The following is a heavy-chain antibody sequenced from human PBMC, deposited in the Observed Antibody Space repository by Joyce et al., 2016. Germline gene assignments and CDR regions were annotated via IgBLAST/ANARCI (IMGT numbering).Heavy chain of an antibody. Sequence: EVHLVESGGGLVQPGGSLRLSCAASGIIFSSKEMNWVRQARGKELEWISSINSDDSRIHYADSVRGRFTISRDKARNSLYLEMNYLRVEDTAIYYCTTPSCANWGQGSLVTVSS. D-gene: IGHD2-2*01. CDR2: INSDDSRI. CDR1: GIIFSSKE. J-gene: IGHJ4*02. V-gene: IGHV3-48*03. CDR3: TTPSCAN.